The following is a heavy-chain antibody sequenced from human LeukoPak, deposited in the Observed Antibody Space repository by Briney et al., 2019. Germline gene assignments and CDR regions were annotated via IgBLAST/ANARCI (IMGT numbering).Heavy chain of an antibody. CDR2: IFYTGST. V-gene: IGHV4-61*01. CDR1: GGSVSSGNYF. D-gene: IGHD5-18*01. J-gene: IGHJ4*02. Sequence: SETLSLTCTVSGGSVSSGNYFWTWIRQPPGKGLEWLGYIFYTGSTNYNPSLKSRVTISVDRSKNQFSLRLRSVTAADTALYYCARLDTVGGGDLWGQGTLVTVSS. CDR3: ARLDTVGGGDL.